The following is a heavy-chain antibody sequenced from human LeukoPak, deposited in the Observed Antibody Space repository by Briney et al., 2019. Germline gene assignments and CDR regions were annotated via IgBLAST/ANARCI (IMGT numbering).Heavy chain of an antibody. CDR1: GGSISSSSYY. J-gene: IGHJ6*03. D-gene: IGHD6-13*01. V-gene: IGHV4-39*07. CDR3: ARGRGSSWPYYYYYYMDV. Sequence: PSETLSLTCTVSGGSISSSSYYWGWIRQPPGKGLEWIGSIYYSGSTYYNPSLKSRVTISVDTSKNQFSLKLSSVTAADTAVYYCARGRGSSWPYYYYYYMDVWGKGTTVTVSS. CDR2: IYYSGST.